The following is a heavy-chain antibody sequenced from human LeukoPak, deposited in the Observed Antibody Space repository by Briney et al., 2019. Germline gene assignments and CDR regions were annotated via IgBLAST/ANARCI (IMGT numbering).Heavy chain of an antibody. Sequence: ASVKVSCKASGGTFSSYAISWVRQAPGQGLEWMGGIIPIFGTANYAQKFQGRVTITADESTSTAYMELSSLRSEDTAVSYCARSLGREGDFWSGYFSDYYYGMDVWGQGTTVTVSS. CDR1: GGTFSSYA. CDR2: IIPIFGTA. V-gene: IGHV1-69*13. J-gene: IGHJ6*02. D-gene: IGHD3-3*01. CDR3: ARSLGREGDFWSGYFSDYYYGMDV.